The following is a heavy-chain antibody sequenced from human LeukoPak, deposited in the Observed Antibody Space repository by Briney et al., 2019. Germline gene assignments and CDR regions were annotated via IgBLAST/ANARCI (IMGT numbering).Heavy chain of an antibody. CDR3: ARDGIAVAGTGYYYYYYMDV. Sequence: TGGSLRLSCAASGFTFSDYFMSWIRQAPGKGLEWVSYISSSGSTIYYADSVKGRFTISRDNAKNSLYLQMNSLRAEDTAVYYCARDGIAVAGTGYYYYYYMDVWGKGTTVTISS. D-gene: IGHD6-19*01. CDR2: ISSSGSTI. J-gene: IGHJ6*03. V-gene: IGHV3-11*04. CDR1: GFTFSDYF.